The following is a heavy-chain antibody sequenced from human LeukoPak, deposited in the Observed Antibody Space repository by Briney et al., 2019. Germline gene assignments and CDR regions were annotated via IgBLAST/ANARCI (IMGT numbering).Heavy chain of an antibody. CDR1: GFTFSSYA. V-gene: IGHV3-64*01. CDR3: ARVRGKGSSSWYRAFDI. J-gene: IGHJ3*02. CDR2: ISSNGGST. D-gene: IGHD6-13*01. Sequence: QPGGSLRLSCAASGFTFSSYAMHWVRQAPGKGLEYVSAISSNGGSTYYANSVKGRFTISRDNSKNTLYLQMNSLRAEDTAVYYCARVRGKGSSSWYRAFDIWGQGTMVTVSS.